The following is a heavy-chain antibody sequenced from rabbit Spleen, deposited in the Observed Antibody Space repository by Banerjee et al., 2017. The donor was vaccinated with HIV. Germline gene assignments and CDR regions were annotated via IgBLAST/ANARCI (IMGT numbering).Heavy chain of an antibody. CDR1: GFSFSSGYD. CDR2: IYSSIHYT. J-gene: IGHJ3*01. Sequence: QEQLEESGGGLVQPEGSLTLTCTASGFSFSSGYDIVWVRQAPGKGLEWIGYIYSSIHYTYYANWAKGRFTISKTSSTTVTLRMTSVTAADTATYFCARDLANVIGWNFGLWGQGTLVTVS. CDR3: ARDLANVIGWNFGL. V-gene: IGHV1S45*01. D-gene: IGHD3-1*01.